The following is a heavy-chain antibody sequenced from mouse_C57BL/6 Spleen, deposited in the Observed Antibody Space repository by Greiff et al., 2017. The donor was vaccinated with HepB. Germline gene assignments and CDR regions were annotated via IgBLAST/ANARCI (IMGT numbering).Heavy chain of an antibody. CDR3: ARGEDWYFDV. V-gene: IGHV1-82*01. CDR1: GYAFSSSW. J-gene: IGHJ1*03. CDR2: IYPGDGDT. Sequence: VQLQQSGPELVKPGASVKISCKASGYAFSSSWMNWVKQRPGKGLEWIGRIYPGDGDTNYNGKFKGKATLTADKSSSTAYMQLSSLTSEDSAVYFCARGEDWYFDVWGTGTTVTVSS.